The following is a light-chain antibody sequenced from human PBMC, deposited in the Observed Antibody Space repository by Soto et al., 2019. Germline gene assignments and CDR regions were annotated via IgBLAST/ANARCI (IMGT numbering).Light chain of an antibody. CDR1: SSDVCGYNF. Sequence: QSALTQPASVSGSPGQSITISCIGTSSDVCGYNFVSWYQQHPGEAPKLIIFDVSHRPSGISTRFSGSKSGNTASLTISGLQAEDEADYYCSSYRIRSRPDYVFGTGNKVTAL. V-gene: IGLV2-14*03. CDR2: DVS. J-gene: IGLJ1*01. CDR3: SSYRIRSRPDYV.